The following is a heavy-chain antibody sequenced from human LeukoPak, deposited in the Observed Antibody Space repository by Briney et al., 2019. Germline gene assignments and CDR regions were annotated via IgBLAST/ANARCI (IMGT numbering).Heavy chain of an antibody. V-gene: IGHV1-2*02. J-gene: IGHJ4*02. CDR3: ARDLPNYDYVWGSYIGLDY. D-gene: IGHD3-16*01. CDR2: INPNSGGT. Sequence: ASVKVSCKASGYTFTGYYMHWVRQAPGQGLEWMGWINPNSGGTNYAQKFQGRVTMTRDTSISTAYMELSRLRSDDTAVYYCARDLPNYDYVWGSYIGLDYWGQGTLVTVSS. CDR1: GYTFTGYY.